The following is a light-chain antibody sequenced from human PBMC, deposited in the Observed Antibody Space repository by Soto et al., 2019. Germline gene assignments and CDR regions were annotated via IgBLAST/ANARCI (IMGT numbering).Light chain of an antibody. CDR2: WAS. CDR3: QQSYSTPLT. Sequence: DTVMTQAPDSLAVSVGEGANINFKPSQIVLSSSRNKNYLAWYQQKPGQHPKLIIYWASTRESGVPDRFSGSGSGTDFTLTISSLQAEDVAVYYCQQSYSTPLTFGTGTKVDIK. V-gene: IGKV4-1*01. J-gene: IGKJ4*01. CDR1: QIVLSSSRNKNY.